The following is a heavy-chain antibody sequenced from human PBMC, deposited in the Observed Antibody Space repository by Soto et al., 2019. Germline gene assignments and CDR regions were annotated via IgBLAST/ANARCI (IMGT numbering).Heavy chain of an antibody. D-gene: IGHD3-3*01. J-gene: IGHJ6*02. Sequence: PGGSLRLSCAASGFTFDDYAYQWCRQAPGKGRQWVSGTSWNIGSIGYADSVKGRFTTSRDNAKNSLYLQMNSLRAEDTALYYCAKEPTRITIFGVVRSYGMDVWGQGTTVTVSS. CDR1: GFTFDDYA. CDR3: AKEPTRITIFGVVRSYGMDV. V-gene: IGHV3-9*01. CDR2: TSWNIGSI.